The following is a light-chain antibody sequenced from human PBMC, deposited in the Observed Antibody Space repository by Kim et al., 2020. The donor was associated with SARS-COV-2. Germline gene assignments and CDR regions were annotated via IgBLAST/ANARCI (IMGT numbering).Light chain of an antibody. CDR2: GAS. J-gene: IGKJ2*01. V-gene: IGKV3-15*01. Sequence: VMTQSPGTLSVSPGERVILSCRASQSVTSHLAWYQQKLGQTPRLLNYGASTRATGIPARFSGSGSGTEFTLTISSLQSEDSAIYYCQQYANWPPYTFGQGTKLEI. CDR3: QQYANWPPYT. CDR1: QSVTSH.